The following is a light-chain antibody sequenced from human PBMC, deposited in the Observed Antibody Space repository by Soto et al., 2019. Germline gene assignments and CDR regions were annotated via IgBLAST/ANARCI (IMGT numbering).Light chain of an antibody. CDR2: DVS. J-gene: IGLJ2*01. CDR3: SSYTSSSTRV. Sequence: QSALTQPASVSGSPGQSITISCTGTSSDVGGYNYVSWYQQHPGKAPKLMIYDVSNRPSGVSNRFSGSKSGNTASLTISGPQAEDEADYYCSSYTSSSTRVFGGGTKLPVL. CDR1: SSDVGGYNY. V-gene: IGLV2-14*01.